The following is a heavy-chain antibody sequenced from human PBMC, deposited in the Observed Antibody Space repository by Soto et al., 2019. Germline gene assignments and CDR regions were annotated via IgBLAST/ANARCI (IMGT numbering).Heavy chain of an antibody. CDR1: GGSIRNENFC. D-gene: IGHD7-27*01. J-gene: IGHJ4*02. V-gene: IGHV4-30-4*01. CDR3: ARGLSGDKVDY. CDR2: MYDGGST. Sequence: QVQLQESGPGLVNPSQTLSLTCTVSGGSIRNENFCWSWSRQPPDKGLEWIGHMYDGGSTYTNQKLNSRGTIALITSKTQFSLKLSSVSAADTAAYYCARGLSGDKVDYRSQGTLVTVCS.